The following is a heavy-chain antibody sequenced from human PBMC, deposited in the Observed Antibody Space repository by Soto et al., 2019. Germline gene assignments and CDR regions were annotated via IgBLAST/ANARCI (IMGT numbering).Heavy chain of an antibody. CDR1: GDSVSSNSVA. J-gene: IGHJ3*02. Sequence: QVQLQQSGPGLVKPSQTLSLTCAISGDSVSSNSVAWNWIRQSPSRGLEWLGRTYYRTKWYNDYGVTLKGRITINPNTANNQFSLQLNSVTPEDTAVYYCARGRFNAFGIWGQGTMVTVSS. CDR2: TYYRTKWYN. CDR3: ARGRFNAFGI. V-gene: IGHV6-1*01. D-gene: IGHD3-3*01.